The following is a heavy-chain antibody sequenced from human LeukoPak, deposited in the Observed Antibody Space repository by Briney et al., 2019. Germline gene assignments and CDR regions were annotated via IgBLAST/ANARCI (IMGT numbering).Heavy chain of an antibody. CDR2: INHSGST. D-gene: IGHD1-26*01. V-gene: IGHV4-34*01. J-gene: IGHJ4*02. Sequence: SETLSLTCAVYGGSFSGYYWSWIRQPPGKGLEWIGEINHSGSTNYNPSLKSRVTISVDTSKNQFSLKLSSVTAADTAVYYCARDVGEGTIVGGWGQGTLVTVSS. CDR3: ARDVGEGTIVGG. CDR1: GGSFSGYY.